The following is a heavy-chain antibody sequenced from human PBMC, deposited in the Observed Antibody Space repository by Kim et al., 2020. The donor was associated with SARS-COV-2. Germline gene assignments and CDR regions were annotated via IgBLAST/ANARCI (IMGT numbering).Heavy chain of an antibody. Sequence: GGSLRLSCAASGFTFSAYAMHWVRQAPGKGLEWVAVISYDGSNKYYADSVKGRFTISRDNSKNTLYLQMNSLRAEDTAVYYCARDVHFYDILTGYYPFYYYYYGMDGWGQGTTVTVSS. CDR1: GFTFSAYA. J-gene: IGHJ6*02. CDR3: ARDVHFYDILTGYYPFYYYYYGMDG. V-gene: IGHV3-30*04. D-gene: IGHD3-9*01. CDR2: ISYDGSNK.